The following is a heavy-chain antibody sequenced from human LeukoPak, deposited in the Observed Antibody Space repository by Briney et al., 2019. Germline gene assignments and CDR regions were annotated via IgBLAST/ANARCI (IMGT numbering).Heavy chain of an antibody. CDR1: EFTLKDYW. CDR3: ARGNPFSGSYGGDY. CDR2: INQHGSEK. D-gene: IGHD3-10*01. Sequence: GGSLRLSCEASEFTLKDYWMHWVRQGPGKGLEWVANINQHGSEKYYVDSVKGRFTISRDNAKNSLYLQMSSLRAEDTAVYYCARGNPFSGSYGGDYWGQGTLVTVSS. J-gene: IGHJ4*02. V-gene: IGHV3-7*01.